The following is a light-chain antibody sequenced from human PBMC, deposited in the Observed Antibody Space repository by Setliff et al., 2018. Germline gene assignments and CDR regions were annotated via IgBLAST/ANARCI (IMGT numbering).Light chain of an antibody. CDR3: SSYSSRTTLDV. Sequence: QSALTQPASVSGSPGQSITISCTGSTSDIGAYNYVAWYQQHPGKAPKLMIYDVSVRPSGVSSRFSGSKSGNTASLTISGLQAEDEADYYCSSYSSRTTLDVFGTGTKVTV. V-gene: IGLV2-14*03. CDR1: TSDIGAYNY. J-gene: IGLJ1*01. CDR2: DVS.